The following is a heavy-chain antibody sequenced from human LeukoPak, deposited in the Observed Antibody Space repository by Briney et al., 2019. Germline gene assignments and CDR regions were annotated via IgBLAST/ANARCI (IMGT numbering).Heavy chain of an antibody. CDR2: INTNGDDT. D-gene: IGHD3-10*01. V-gene: IGHV3-64D*09. J-gene: IGHJ4*02. CDR1: GFTFTTYA. Sequence: GESLRLSCSASGFTFTTYAMHWVRQAPGKGLEHVPTINTNGDDTYYADSVKGRFTISRDNSKKTLYLQMSSLRAEDTAVYYCVKDLRGGGYYTSFDYWGQGTLVTVSS. CDR3: VKDLRGGGYYTSFDY.